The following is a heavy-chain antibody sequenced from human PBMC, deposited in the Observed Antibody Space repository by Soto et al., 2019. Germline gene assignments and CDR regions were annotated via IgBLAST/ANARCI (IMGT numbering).Heavy chain of an antibody. D-gene: IGHD5-12*01. CDR2: ISTYNGDT. Sequence: GASVKVSCKASGYTFTRSGISWVRQAPGQGLEWMGWISTYNGDTNYAQTFQGRVTMTTDTSTSTVHMEVRSLRSDDTAVYYCGREGVAPYYYYGMDVSGQGTPVTVSS. CDR3: GREGVAPYYYYGMDV. CDR1: GYTFTRSG. J-gene: IGHJ6*02. V-gene: IGHV1-18*01.